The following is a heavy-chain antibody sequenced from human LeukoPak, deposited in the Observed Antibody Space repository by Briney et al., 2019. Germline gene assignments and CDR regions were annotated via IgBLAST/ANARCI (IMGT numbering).Heavy chain of an antibody. V-gene: IGHV4-59*08. CDR1: GGSITTYY. J-gene: IGHJ4*02. CDR3: ARLRSGYSYGTPFDY. Sequence: SETLSLTCTVFGGSITTYYWSWIRQPPGKGLEWIGYIYYSGSTNYNPSLKSRVTISVDTSKNQFSLKLSSVTAADTAVYYCARLRSGYSYGTPFDYWGQGTLVTVSS. CDR2: IYYSGST. D-gene: IGHD5-18*01.